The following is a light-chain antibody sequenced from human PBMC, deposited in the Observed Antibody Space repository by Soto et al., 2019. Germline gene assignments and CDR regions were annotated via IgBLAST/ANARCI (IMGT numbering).Light chain of an antibody. V-gene: IGLV6-57*01. CDR2: EDN. CDR1: SGSIASNY. Sequence: NFMLTQPHSVSESPGKTVIISCTRSSGSIASNYVQWYQQRPGSSPTTVIYEDNQRPSGVPDRFSGSIDSSSNSASLTISGLETEDEADYYCQSYDATNQVFGGGTQLTFL. J-gene: IGLJ3*02. CDR3: QSYDATNQV.